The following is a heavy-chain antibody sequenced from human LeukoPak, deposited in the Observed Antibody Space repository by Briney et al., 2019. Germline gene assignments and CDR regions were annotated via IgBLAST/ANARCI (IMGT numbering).Heavy chain of an antibody. D-gene: IGHD1/OR15-1a*01. CDR2: INHDGTST. CDR3: ATVEHY. Sequence: GGSLRLSCAASGFTLTNTWMHWVRQAPGKGLVWVSGINHDGTSTFFADSVKGRFSISRDHAKNTLYLQMDSLRAEDTALYYCATVEHYWGRGTLVTVSS. V-gene: IGHV3-74*01. CDR1: GFTLTNTW. J-gene: IGHJ4*02.